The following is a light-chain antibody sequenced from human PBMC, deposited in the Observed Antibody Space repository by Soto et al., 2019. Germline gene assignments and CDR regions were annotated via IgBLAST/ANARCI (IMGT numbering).Light chain of an antibody. CDR2: QDS. Sequence: SYERTQPPSVSVSPGQTASITCSGDKLGDKYACWYQQKPGQSPVLVIYQDSKRPSGIPERFSGSNSGNTATLTISGTQAMDEADYYCQAWDSSNAVFGGGTKLTVL. CDR3: QAWDSSNAV. V-gene: IGLV3-1*01. J-gene: IGLJ2*01. CDR1: KLGDKY.